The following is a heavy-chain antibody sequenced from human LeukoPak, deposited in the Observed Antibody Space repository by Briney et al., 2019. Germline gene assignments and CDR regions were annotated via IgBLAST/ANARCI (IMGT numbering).Heavy chain of an antibody. V-gene: IGHV4-4*07. J-gene: IGHJ4*02. D-gene: IGHD5-24*01. CDR2: IYTSGST. Sequence: PSETLSLTCTVSGGSISSYYWSWIRQPAGKGLEWIGRIYTSGSTNYNPSLKSRVTMSVDTSKNQFSLKLSSVTAADTAVYYCARGGGRWLQFWGSSYFDYWGQGTLVTVSS. CDR3: ARGGGRWLQFWGSSYFDY. CDR1: GGSISSYY.